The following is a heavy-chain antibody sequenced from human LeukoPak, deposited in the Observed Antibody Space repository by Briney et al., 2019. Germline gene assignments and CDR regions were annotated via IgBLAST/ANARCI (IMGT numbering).Heavy chain of an antibody. CDR3: TRDMEYPGAGFDL. CDR1: GGSISSYY. CDR2: IYYSGST. J-gene: IGHJ4*02. Sequence: SETLSLTCTVSGGSISSYYWSWIRQPPGKGLEWIGYIYYSGSTYYNPSLRSRVTISVGTSKNQFSLKLTSVSAADTAMYYCTRDMEYPGAGFDLWGQGIPVTVSS. V-gene: IGHV4-59*12. D-gene: IGHD2/OR15-2a*01.